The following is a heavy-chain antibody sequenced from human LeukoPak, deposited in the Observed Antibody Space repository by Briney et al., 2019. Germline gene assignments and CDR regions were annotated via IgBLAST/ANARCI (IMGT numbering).Heavy chain of an antibody. CDR3: ARDGHVSSSSRNYYYGMDV. CDR1: GFTVSSNY. Sequence: PGRSLRLSCAASGFTVSSNYMSWVRQAPGKGLEWVSVIYSGGSTYYADSVKGRFTISRDNSKNTLYLQMNSLRAEDTAVYYCARDGHVSSSSRNYYYGMDVWGQGTTVTVSS. CDR2: IYSGGST. V-gene: IGHV3-66*01. J-gene: IGHJ6*02. D-gene: IGHD6-6*01.